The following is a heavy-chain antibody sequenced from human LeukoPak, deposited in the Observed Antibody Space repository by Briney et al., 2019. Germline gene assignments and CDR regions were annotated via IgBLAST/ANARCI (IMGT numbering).Heavy chain of an antibody. CDR2: IYYSGST. V-gene: IGHV4-39*01. CDR3: ARSSGVVIHNWFDP. D-gene: IGHD3-3*01. CDR1: GGSIRGSSYY. J-gene: IGHJ5*02. Sequence: PSETLSLTCTVSGGSIRGSSYYWVWIRQPPGKGLEWIGTIYYSGSTYYNPSLKSRVTISADTSENQLSLKVRSVTAADTAVYYCARSSGVVIHNWFDPWGQGTLVTVSS.